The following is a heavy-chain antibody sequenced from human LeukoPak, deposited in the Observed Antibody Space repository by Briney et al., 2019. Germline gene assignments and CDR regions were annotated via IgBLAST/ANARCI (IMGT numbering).Heavy chain of an antibody. V-gene: IGHV3-53*01. CDR2: IYSGGGT. Sequence: PGGSLRLSCAASGFTVSNNYMSWVRQAPGEGLEWVSVIYSGGGTFYSDSVKGRFTISRDYSKNTLYLQLNSLRADDTAVYYCARDSNGPAFWGQGTLVTVSS. J-gene: IGHJ4*02. D-gene: IGHD6-19*01. CDR1: GFTVSNNY. CDR3: ARDSNGPAF.